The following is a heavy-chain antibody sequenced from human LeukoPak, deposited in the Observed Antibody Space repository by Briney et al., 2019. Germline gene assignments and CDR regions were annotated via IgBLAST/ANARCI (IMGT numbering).Heavy chain of an antibody. CDR1: GYTFTGYY. D-gene: IGHD2-2*02. J-gene: IGHJ4*02. Sequence: ASVKVSCKASGYTFTGYYMHWMRQAPGQGLEWLAWINYGNGGTRYAQEFQGRVSATMDTSINTVYLELTSLGSDDTAVYYCARETSRCHIDCYTFEDWGQGTLVTVSS. V-gene: IGHV1-2*02. CDR3: ARETSRCHIDCYTFED. CDR2: INYGNGGT.